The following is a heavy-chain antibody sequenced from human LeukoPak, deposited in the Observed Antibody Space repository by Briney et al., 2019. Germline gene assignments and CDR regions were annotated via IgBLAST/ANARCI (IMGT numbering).Heavy chain of an antibody. CDR3: ARGYSSGFGN. CDR1: GYSFTSHY. J-gene: IGHJ4*02. V-gene: IGHV1-46*01. CDR2: INPSRGST. Sequence: GASVKVSCKASGYSFTSHYIHWVRQAPGQGLEWMGIINPSRGSTSYAQKFQGRVTVTRDTSTSTVYMDLSRLGSEDTAVYYCARGYSSGFGNWGQGTLVTVSS. D-gene: IGHD6-19*01.